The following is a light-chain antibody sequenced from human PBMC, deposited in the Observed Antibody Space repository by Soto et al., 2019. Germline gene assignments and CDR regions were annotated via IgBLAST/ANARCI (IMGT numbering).Light chain of an antibody. V-gene: IGKV3-11*01. CDR1: QSVSSY. Sequence: EIVLTQSPATLSLSPGERATLSCRASQSVSSYLAWYQQKPGQAPRLLIYDASNRATGIPARFSGSGSGTDFTLTISSLEPEDFAVYYCQQYGSSPSFGGGTKVEIE. CDR2: DAS. CDR3: QQYGSSPS. J-gene: IGKJ4*01.